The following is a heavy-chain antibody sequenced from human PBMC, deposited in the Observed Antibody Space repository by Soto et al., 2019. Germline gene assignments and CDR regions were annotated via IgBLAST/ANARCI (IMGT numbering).Heavy chain of an antibody. CDR3: AKLPRRRFGELLFLLDY. Sequence: GGSLRLSCAASGFTFSSYAMSWVRQAPGKGLEWVSAISGSGGSTYYADSVKGRFTISRDNSKNTLYLQMNSLRAEDTAVYYCAKLPRRRFGELLFLLDYWGQGTLVTVSS. J-gene: IGHJ4*02. V-gene: IGHV3-23*01. CDR2: ISGSGGST. CDR1: GFTFSSYA. D-gene: IGHD3-10*01.